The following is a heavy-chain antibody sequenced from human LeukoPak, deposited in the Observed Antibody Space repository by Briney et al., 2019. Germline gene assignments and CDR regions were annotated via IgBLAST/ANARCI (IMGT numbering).Heavy chain of an antibody. CDR1: GYSFISYD. J-gene: IGHJ4*02. D-gene: IGHD6-19*01. CDR2: MNPKSGNT. CDR3: ARVGEAVAGTEYYFDY. Sequence: GASLQVSCTASGYSFISYDMNWVRQATGQGLEWVGLMNPKSGNTGYAQKFQGRVSMTRNTSTSTAYMELSSLRPEDTAVYYCARVGEAVAGTEYYFDYWGQGTLVTVSS. V-gene: IGHV1-8*01.